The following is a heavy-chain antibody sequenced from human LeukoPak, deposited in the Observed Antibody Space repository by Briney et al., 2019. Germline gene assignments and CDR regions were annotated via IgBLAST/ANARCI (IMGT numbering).Heavy chain of an antibody. Sequence: GGSLRLSCATSGFTFSSYAMHWVRQAPGKGLEWVAVISYDGSNKYYADSVKGRFTISRDNSKNTLYLQMNSLRAEDTAVYYCAKEYRTARGGYFDYWGQGTLVTVSS. CDR2: ISYDGSNK. V-gene: IGHV3-30*04. CDR3: AKEYRTARGGYFDY. CDR1: GFTFSSYA. J-gene: IGHJ4*02. D-gene: IGHD1-14*01.